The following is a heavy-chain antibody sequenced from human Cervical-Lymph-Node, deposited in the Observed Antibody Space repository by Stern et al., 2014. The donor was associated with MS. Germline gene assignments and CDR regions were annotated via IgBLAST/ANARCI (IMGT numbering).Heavy chain of an antibody. J-gene: IGHJ2*01. D-gene: IGHD6-13*01. CDR2: IYTDDSDT. Sequence: EEQLVQSGAEVKKPGESLTISCQGSGFSFTNFWIGLVRQMPGKGLEWMGIIYTDDSDTRYSPSLLGQCDISVDKDISTAYLRWNSLKASDTAMYYCARRAAAGTPYWYFDLWGRGTLVTIFS. V-gene: IGHV5-51*01. CDR3: ARRAAAGTPYWYFDL. CDR1: GFSFTNFW.